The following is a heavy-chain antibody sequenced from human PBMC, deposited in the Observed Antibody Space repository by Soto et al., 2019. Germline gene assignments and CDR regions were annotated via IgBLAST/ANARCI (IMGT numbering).Heavy chain of an antibody. J-gene: IGHJ5*02. V-gene: IGHV2-26*01. CDR2: IFSNDEK. Sequence: SVPTLVNPTETLTLTCTVSGFSLSNARMGVSWIRHPRGKALDWLAHIFSNDEKSYSASLKSRITISKDTSKSQVVLTMTNMDPGDTATYYCARTEYNDFRSGYSLGPGNWFDPWGQGTVVTVSS. CDR1: GFSLSNARMG. CDR3: ARTEYNDFRSGYSLGPGNWFDP. D-gene: IGHD3-3*01.